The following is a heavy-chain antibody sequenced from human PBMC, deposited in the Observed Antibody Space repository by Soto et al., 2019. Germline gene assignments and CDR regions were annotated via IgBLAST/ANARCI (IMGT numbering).Heavy chain of an antibody. V-gene: IGHV4-59*03. Sequence: QVQLQESGPGLVKPSETLSLTCTASGGSISSYYWSWIRQPPGKGLEWIGYIYYSGSTKYNPSLSTRVTISVDTSKNPLSLKLCSVTAADTAVYYCAIRYGSVFDCWGPGTLVTVSS. CDR3: AIRYGSVFDC. J-gene: IGHJ4*02. D-gene: IGHD6-19*01. CDR1: GGSISSYY. CDR2: IYYSGST.